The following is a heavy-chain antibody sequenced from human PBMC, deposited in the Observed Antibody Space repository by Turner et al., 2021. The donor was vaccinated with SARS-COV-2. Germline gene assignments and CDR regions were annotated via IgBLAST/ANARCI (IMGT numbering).Heavy chain of an antibody. V-gene: IGHV3-33*01. D-gene: IGHD2-21*02. CDR2: RWYYGNNI. CDR3: ARDEVDYCGGDCVLDV. Sequence: HVQLLAPGGAVAQPGSTLRLSCAGSGFTFSSYGMHWVRQAPGKGMGRVSIRWYYGNNIYYADSVKSRFTISRDNTNNTLYPQMNSLRAEDTAVYYCARDEVDYCGGDCVLDVWGQGTLVTVSS. CDR1: GFTFSSYG. J-gene: IGHJ4*02.